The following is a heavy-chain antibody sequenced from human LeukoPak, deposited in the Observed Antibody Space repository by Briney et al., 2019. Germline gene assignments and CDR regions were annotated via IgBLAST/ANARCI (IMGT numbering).Heavy chain of an antibody. CDR3: AKNSGSYGGFDY. CDR2: ISWNSGSI. Sequence: SPRLSCAASGFTFSNYWMHWVRQAPGKGLEWVSGISWNSGSIGYADSVKGRFTISRDNAKNSLYLQMNSLRAEDTALYYCAKNSGSYGGFDYWGQGTLVTVSS. J-gene: IGHJ4*02. D-gene: IGHD1-26*01. CDR1: GFTFSNYW. V-gene: IGHV3-9*01.